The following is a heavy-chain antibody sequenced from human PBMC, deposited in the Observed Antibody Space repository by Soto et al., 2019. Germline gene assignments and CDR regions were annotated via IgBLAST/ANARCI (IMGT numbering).Heavy chain of an antibody. CDR3: TRQLRGGSSSWYAFDI. D-gene: IGHD6-13*01. CDR2: IRSKANSYAT. J-gene: IGHJ3*02. CDR1: GFTFSGSA. V-gene: IGHV3-73*01. Sequence: GGSLRLSCAASGFTFSGSAMHWVRQASGKGLEWVGRIRSKANSYATAYAASVKGRFTISRDDSKNTAYLQMNSLKTEDTAVYYCTRQLRGGSSSWYAFDIWGQGTMVTVSS.